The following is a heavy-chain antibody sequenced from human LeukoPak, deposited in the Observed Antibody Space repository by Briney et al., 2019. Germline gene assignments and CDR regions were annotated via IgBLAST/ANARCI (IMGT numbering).Heavy chain of an antibody. V-gene: IGHV3-74*01. CDR3: ARGYTFGTLDY. J-gene: IGHJ4*02. Sequence: GGSLRLSCAASGFTLSTYWIHWVRQPPGKGLVWVSRIISDGNSFADSVKGRFTISRDNAKNTVYLQMNSLRAEDTAVYFCARGYTFGTLDYWGQGALVTVSS. D-gene: IGHD3-16*01. CDR1: GFTLSTYW. CDR2: IISDGN.